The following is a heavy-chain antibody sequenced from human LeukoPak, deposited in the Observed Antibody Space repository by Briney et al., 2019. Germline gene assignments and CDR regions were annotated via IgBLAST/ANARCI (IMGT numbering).Heavy chain of an antibody. CDR2: ISSSSSYI. V-gene: IGHV3-21*01. D-gene: IGHD5-18*01. Sequence: GGSLRLSCAASGFTFSTYSMNWVRQAPGKGLEWVSSISSSSSYIYYADSVKGRFTISRDNAKNSLYLQMNSLRAEDTAVYYCARGQLYSYGTIVDYWGQGTLVTVSS. CDR1: GFTFSTYS. CDR3: ARGQLYSYGTIVDY. J-gene: IGHJ4*02.